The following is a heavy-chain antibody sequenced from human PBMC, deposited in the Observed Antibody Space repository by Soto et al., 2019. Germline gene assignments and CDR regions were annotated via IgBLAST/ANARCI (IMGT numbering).Heavy chain of an antibody. J-gene: IGHJ3*02. Sequence: VKVSCKASGYTFTSYAMHWVRQAPGQRLEWMGWINAGNGNTKYSQKFQGRVTITRDTSASTAYVELSSLRSEDTAVYYCASGDPITMISGDAFDIWGQGTMVTVSS. D-gene: IGHD3-22*01. CDR1: GYTFTSYA. CDR2: INAGNGNT. V-gene: IGHV1-3*01. CDR3: ASGDPITMISGDAFDI.